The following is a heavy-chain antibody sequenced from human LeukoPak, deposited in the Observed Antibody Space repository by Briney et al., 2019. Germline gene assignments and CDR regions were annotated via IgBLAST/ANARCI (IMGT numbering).Heavy chain of an antibody. J-gene: IGHJ4*02. CDR1: GGSFSGYY. Sequence: SETLSLTCAVYGGSFSGYYWSWIRQPPGKGLEWIGEINHSGSTNYNPSLKSRVTISVDTSKNQFSLKLSSVTAADTAVYYCARLVGAATDPFDYWGQGTLVTVSS. CDR2: INHSGST. CDR3: ARLVGAATDPFDY. V-gene: IGHV4-34*01. D-gene: IGHD2-15*01.